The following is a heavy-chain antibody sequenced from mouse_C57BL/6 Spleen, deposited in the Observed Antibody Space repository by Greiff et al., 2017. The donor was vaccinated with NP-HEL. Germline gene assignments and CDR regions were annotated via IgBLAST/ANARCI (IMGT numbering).Heavy chain of an antibody. CDR3: TCLGYYGSSPWYFDY. CDR2: IRLKSDNYAT. V-gene: IGHV6-3*01. J-gene: IGHJ2*01. D-gene: IGHD1-1*01. CDR1: GFTFSNYW. Sequence: DVKVEESGGGLVQPGGSMKLSCVASGFTFSNYWMNWVRQSPEKGLEWVAQIRLKSDNYATHYAESVKGRFTISRDDSKSSVYLQMNNLRAEDTGIYYGTCLGYYGSSPWYFDYWGQGTTLTVSS.